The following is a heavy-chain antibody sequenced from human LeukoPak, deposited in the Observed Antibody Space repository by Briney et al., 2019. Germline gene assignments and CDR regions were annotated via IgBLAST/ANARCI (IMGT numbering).Heavy chain of an antibody. Sequence: SGGSLRLSCAASGFTFSSYRMSWVRQAPGKGLEWLANIKEDGSEKYYVDSVKGRFTISRDNAKSSLYLQMKSLRAEDTAVYYCARAVASNWFDPWGQGTLVTVSS. CDR3: ARAVASNWFDP. V-gene: IGHV3-7*01. D-gene: IGHD6-19*01. CDR2: IKEDGSEK. CDR1: GFTFSSYR. J-gene: IGHJ5*02.